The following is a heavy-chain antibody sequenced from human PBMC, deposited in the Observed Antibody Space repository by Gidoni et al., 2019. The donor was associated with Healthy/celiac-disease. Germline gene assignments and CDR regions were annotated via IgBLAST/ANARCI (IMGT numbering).Heavy chain of an antibody. J-gene: IGHJ4*02. CDR3: TTDPEYCGGDCHYFNRLDY. Sequence: GGTTDYAAPVKGRFTISRDDSKNTLYLQMNSLKTEDTAVYYCTTDPEYCGGDCHYFNRLDYWGQGTLVTVSS. V-gene: IGHV3-15*01. CDR2: GGTT. D-gene: IGHD2-21*02.